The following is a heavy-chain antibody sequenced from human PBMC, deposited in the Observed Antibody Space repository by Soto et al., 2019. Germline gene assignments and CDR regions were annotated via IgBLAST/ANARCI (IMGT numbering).Heavy chain of an antibody. Sequence: GGSLRLSCTASGFTFGDYAMSWFRQAPGKGLEWVGFIRSKAYGGTTEYAASVKGRFTISRDDSKSIAYLQMNSLKTEDTAVYYCTREPPAYCSGGSCYPQNRAYYFDYWGQGTLVTVSS. CDR1: GFTFGDYA. D-gene: IGHD2-15*01. J-gene: IGHJ4*02. V-gene: IGHV3-49*03. CDR2: IRSKAYGGTT. CDR3: TREPPAYCSGGSCYPQNRAYYFDY.